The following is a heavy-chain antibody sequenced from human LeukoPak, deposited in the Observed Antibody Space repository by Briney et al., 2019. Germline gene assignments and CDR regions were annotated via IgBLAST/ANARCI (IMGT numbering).Heavy chain of an antibody. Sequence: GGSLRLSCAASGFTFSSYAMSWVRQAPGKGLEWVSAISGSGGSTYYADSVKGRFTISRDNSKNTLYLQMNSLRAEDTAVYYCAKDDFEAFYPPDVVVIRTSSFSDYWGQGTLVTVSS. V-gene: IGHV3-23*01. CDR2: ISGSGGST. CDR1: GFTFSSYA. CDR3: AKDDFEAFYPPDVVVIRTSSFSDY. J-gene: IGHJ4*02. D-gene: IGHD3-22*01.